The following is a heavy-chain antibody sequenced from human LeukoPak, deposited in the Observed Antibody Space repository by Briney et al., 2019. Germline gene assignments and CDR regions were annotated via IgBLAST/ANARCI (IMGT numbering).Heavy chain of an antibody. CDR2: IRYDGSNK. J-gene: IGHJ5*02. D-gene: IGHD3-10*02. V-gene: IGHV3-30*02. Sequence: GGSLRLSCAASGFTFSSYGMHWVRQAPGKGLEWVAFIRYDGSNKYYADSVKGRFTISRDNSKNTLYLQMNSLRAEDTAVYYCARGAQPMWSNWFDPWGQGTLVTVSS. CDR3: ARGAQPMWSNWFDP. CDR1: GFTFSSYG.